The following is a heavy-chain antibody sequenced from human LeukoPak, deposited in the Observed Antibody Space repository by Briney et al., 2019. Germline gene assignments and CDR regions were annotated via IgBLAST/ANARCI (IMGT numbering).Heavy chain of an antibody. V-gene: IGHV4-59*01. CDR1: GGSISSYY. D-gene: IGHD5-24*01. CDR3: ARVEMATATSAWFDP. CDR2: IYYSGST. Sequence: PSETLSLTCTVSGGSISSYYWSWIRQPPGKGLEWIGYIYYSGSTNYNPSLKSRVTISVDTSKNQFSLKLSSVTAADTAVYYCARVEMATATSAWFDPWGQGTLVTVSS. J-gene: IGHJ5*02.